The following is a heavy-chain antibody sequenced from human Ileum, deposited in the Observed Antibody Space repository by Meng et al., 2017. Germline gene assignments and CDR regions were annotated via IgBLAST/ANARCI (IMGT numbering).Heavy chain of an antibody. J-gene: IGHJ4*02. D-gene: IGHD3-3*01. CDR1: GGSVSSNIAA. CDR2: TYYRSKWYS. Sequence: QGQLQQSGPGLVKPSQTLSRTWAVSGGSVSSNIAAWNWIRQSPLRGLEWLGRTYYRSKWYSEYAVSVKSRISITPDTSKNQFSLQMNSVTPEDTAVYYCASGSGSLDYWGPGTLVTVSS. V-gene: IGHV6-1*01. CDR3: ASGSGSLDY.